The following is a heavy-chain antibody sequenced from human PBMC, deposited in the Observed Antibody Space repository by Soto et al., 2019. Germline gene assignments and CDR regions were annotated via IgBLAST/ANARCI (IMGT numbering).Heavy chain of an antibody. CDR1: GGSISSGSYS. CDR3: GRQPGPCGRTTCFCYYSVDV. J-gene: IGHJ6*02. D-gene: IGHD2-2*01. Sequence: QLQLQESGPRLVKPSETLSLTCSVSGGSISSGSYSWGWIRQHPGKGLEWIGTIYYSGSTHYNPSLEGRVDRSADTPNTQLSRMMSSVTAADKAVYYCGRQPGPCGRTTCFCYYSVDVWGQGTTVTVSS. CDR2: IYYSGST. V-gene: IGHV4-39*01.